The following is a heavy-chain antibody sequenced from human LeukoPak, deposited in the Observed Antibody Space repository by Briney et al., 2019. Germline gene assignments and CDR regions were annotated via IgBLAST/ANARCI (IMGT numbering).Heavy chain of an antibody. V-gene: IGHV3-53*01. CDR3: ASGFRWSFDY. J-gene: IGHJ4*02. CDR1: GFTVSSNY. D-gene: IGHD5-24*01. Sequence: GSLRLSCAASGFTVSSNYMSWVRRAPGKGLEWVSVIYSGGSTSYADSVKGRFTISRDNSKNTLYLQMNSLRAEDTAVYYCASGFRWSFDYWGQGTLVTVSS. CDR2: IYSGGST.